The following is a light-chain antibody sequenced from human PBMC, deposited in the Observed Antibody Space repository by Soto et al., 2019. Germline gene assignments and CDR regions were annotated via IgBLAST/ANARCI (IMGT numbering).Light chain of an antibody. CDR3: QQYGSSPGGT. CDR1: QSVSSSY. J-gene: IGKJ1*01. V-gene: IGKV3-20*01. Sequence: EIVLTQSPGTLSLSPGERDTLSCRASQSVSSSYLAWYQQKPGQAPRLLIYGASSRATGIPDRFSGSGSGADFTLTISILEPEDFAVYYCQQYGSSPGGTFGQGTKVDIK. CDR2: GAS.